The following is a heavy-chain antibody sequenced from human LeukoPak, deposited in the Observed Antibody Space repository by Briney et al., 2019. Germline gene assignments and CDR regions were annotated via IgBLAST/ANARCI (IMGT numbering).Heavy chain of an antibody. Sequence: GGSLGLSCVASGFTFSSYWMSWVRQAPGKGLEWVANIKQDGSEKHYVDSLKGRFTISRDNAKNSLYLQMNGLRAKDTAVYYCARKFYAMDVWGIGTTVTVSS. CDR1: GFTFSSYW. CDR2: IKQDGSEK. J-gene: IGHJ6*04. CDR3: ARKFYAMDV. V-gene: IGHV3-7*03.